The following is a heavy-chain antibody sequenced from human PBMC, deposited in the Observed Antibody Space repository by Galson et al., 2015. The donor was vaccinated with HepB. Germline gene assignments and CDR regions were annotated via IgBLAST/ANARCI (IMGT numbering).Heavy chain of an antibody. D-gene: IGHD3-10*01. CDR1: GFTFRSYA. J-gene: IGHJ4*02. CDR2: ISGSGGST. CDR3: AKAAMVRGVMGGGGSYYFDY. V-gene: IGHV3-23*01. Sequence: SLRLSCAASGFTFRSYAMRWVRQAPGKGLEWVSAISGSGGSTYYADSVKGRFTISRDNSKNTLYLQMNSLRAEDTAVYYCAKAAMVRGVMGGGGSYYFDYWGQGALVTVSS.